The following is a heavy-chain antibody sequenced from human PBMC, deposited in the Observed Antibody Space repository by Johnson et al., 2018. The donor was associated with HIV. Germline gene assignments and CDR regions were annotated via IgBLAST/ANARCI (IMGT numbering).Heavy chain of an antibody. J-gene: IGHJ3*02. D-gene: IGHD2-15*01. V-gene: IGHV3-30*03. Sequence: VQLVESGGGVVQPGRSLRLSCAASGFTFSSMHWDRQAPGKGLEWVAVISHDGSHKYYADSVKGRFSLSRANSKNTLYLQMNSLRAEDTAVYYCAREGRGAPHDAFDIWGQGTMVTVSS. CDR3: AREGRGAPHDAFDI. CDR2: ISHDGSHK. CDR1: GFTFSS.